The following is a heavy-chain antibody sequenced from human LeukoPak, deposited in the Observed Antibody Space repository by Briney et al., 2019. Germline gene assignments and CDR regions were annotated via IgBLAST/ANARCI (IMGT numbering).Heavy chain of an antibody. D-gene: IGHD3-3*01. CDR1: GFTFSNYW. V-gene: IGHV3-7*01. CDR3: ARDNGVVHGVYYMDV. J-gene: IGHJ6*03. CDR2: IKQDGSEK. Sequence: WGSLRLSCAASGFTFSNYWMTWVRQAPGKGLEWVADIKQDGSEKLYVNSVRGRFTISRDNAKMSLFLQMNSLRAEDTAVYYCARDNGVVHGVYYMDVWGKGTTVTVS.